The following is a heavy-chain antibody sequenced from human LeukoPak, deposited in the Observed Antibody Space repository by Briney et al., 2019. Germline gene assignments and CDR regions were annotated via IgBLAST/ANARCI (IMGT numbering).Heavy chain of an antibody. Sequence: GGSLRLSCAASGFTFDDYAMHWVRQAPGKGLEWVSLISWDGGSTYYADSVKGRFTISRDNSKNSLYLQMNSLRAEDTAVYYCARDLNPESGMIVVATIWGQGTMVTVSS. D-gene: IGHD3-22*01. CDR3: ARDLNPESGMIVVATI. CDR2: ISWDGGST. J-gene: IGHJ3*02. V-gene: IGHV3-43D*03. CDR1: GFTFDDYA.